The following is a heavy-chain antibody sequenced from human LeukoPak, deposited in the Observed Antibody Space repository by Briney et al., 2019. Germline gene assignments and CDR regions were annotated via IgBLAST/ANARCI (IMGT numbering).Heavy chain of an antibody. CDR2: IWYDGSNK. D-gene: IGHD1-26*01. Sequence: PGRSLRLSCAASGFTFSSYGMHWVRQAPGKGLEWVAVIWYDGSNKYYADSVKGRFTISRDNSKNTLYLQMNSLRAEDTAVYYCASREASYYYYGMDVWGQGTTVTVSS. J-gene: IGHJ6*02. CDR1: GFTFSSYG. CDR3: ASREASYYYYGMDV. V-gene: IGHV3-33*01.